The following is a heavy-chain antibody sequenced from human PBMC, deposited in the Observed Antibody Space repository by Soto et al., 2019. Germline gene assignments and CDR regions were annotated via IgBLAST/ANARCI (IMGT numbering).Heavy chain of an antibody. CDR3: ARDMQQQQLVGGIAY. D-gene: IGHD6-13*01. CDR2: ISYDGSNK. Sequence: GGSLRLSCAASGFTFSSYAMHWVRQAPGKGLEWVAVISYDGSNKYYADSVKGRFTISRDNSKNTLYLQMNSLRAEDTAVYYCARDMQQQQLVGGIAYWGQGTLVTVSS. J-gene: IGHJ4*02. V-gene: IGHV3-30-3*01. CDR1: GFTFSSYA.